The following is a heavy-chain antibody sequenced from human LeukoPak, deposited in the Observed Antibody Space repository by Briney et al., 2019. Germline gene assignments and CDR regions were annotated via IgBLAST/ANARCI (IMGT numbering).Heavy chain of an antibody. Sequence: SGTLSLTCAVYGGSFSGDYWSWIRQPPGKGLEWIGEINHSGSTNYNPSLKSRVTISVDPSKHQFSLKLSSVTAADTAVYYCARGYCSSTSCQGRGFDPWGQGTLVTVSS. CDR2: INHSGST. CDR1: GGSFSGDY. CDR3: ARGYCSSTSCQGRGFDP. V-gene: IGHV4-34*01. D-gene: IGHD2-2*01. J-gene: IGHJ5*02.